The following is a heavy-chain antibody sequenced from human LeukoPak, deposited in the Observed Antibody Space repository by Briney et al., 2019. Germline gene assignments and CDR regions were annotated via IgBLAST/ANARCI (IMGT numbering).Heavy chain of an antibody. CDR3: AKERDYGPADY. CDR1: GFTFSSYW. V-gene: IGHV3-23*01. J-gene: IGHJ4*02. D-gene: IGHD4/OR15-4a*01. Sequence: GGSLRLSCAASGFTFSSYWMSWVRQAPGKGLEWVSGLSGSGGSTDYADSVKGRFTVSRDNSKNTLFLQMNSLRAEDTAIYYCAKERDYGPADYWGQGTLVTVSS. CDR2: LSGSGGST.